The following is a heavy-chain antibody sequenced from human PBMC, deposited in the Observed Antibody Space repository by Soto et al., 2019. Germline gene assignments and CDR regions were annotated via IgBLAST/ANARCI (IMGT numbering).Heavy chain of an antibody. CDR3: ARVPNTILTQYYFVY. V-gene: IGHV3-30-3*01. J-gene: IGHJ4*02. D-gene: IGHD3-10*01. CDR2: ISYDGSNK. Sequence: QVQLVESGGGVVQPGRSLRLSCAASGFTFSSYAMHWVRQAPGKGLEWVAVISYDGSNKYYSDSVKGRFTISRDNSKNTLYLQMNSLRAEDTAVYYCARVPNTILTQYYFVYWGQGTLVTVSS. CDR1: GFTFSSYA.